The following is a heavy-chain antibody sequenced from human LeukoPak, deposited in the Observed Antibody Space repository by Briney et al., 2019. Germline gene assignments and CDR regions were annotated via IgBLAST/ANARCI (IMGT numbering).Heavy chain of an antibody. CDR2: ISSSSSYI. V-gene: IGHV3-21*01. J-gene: IGHJ6*03. Sequence: PGGSLRLSCAASGFTFSSYSMNWVRQAPGKGLEWVSSISSSSSYIYYADSVKGRFTISRDNAKNSLYPQMNSLRAEDTAVYYCARDKCRVVPGLCYYMDVWGKGTTVTVSS. D-gene: IGHD2-15*01. CDR1: GFTFSSYS. CDR3: ARDKCRVVPGLCYYMDV.